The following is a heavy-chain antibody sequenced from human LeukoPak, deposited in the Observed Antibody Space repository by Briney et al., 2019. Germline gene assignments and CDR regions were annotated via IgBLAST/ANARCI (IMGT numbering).Heavy chain of an antibody. CDR2: ISYDGSNK. V-gene: IGHV3-30*04. CDR3: ATIYYDFWSGYRKNFDY. Sequence: GGSLRLSCAASGFTFSSYAMHWVCQAPGKGLEWVAVISYDGSNKYYADSVKGRFTISRDNSKNTLYLQMNSLRAEDTAVYYCATIYYDFWSGYRKNFDYWGQGTLVTVSS. J-gene: IGHJ4*02. D-gene: IGHD3-3*01. CDR1: GFTFSSYA.